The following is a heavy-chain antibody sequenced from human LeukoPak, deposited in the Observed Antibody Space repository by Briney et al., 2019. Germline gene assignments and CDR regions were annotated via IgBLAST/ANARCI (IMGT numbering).Heavy chain of an antibody. J-gene: IGHJ4*02. Sequence: GESLKISCKASGYRFTAYWIGWVRQMPGQGLGWLGVIHPVDSVTTYSPSFQGQVTISSDKSNNIAFLEWDSLLSSDHATQSCARRTGSGTYYSLFINCWGQGALVTVSS. CDR3: ARRTGSGTYYSLFINC. CDR1: GYRFTAYW. D-gene: IGHD1-26*01. V-gene: IGHV5-51*01. CDR2: IHPVDSVT.